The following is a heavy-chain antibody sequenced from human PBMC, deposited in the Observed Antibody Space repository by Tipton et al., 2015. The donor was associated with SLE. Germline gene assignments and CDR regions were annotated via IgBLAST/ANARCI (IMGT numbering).Heavy chain of an antibody. CDR1: GGSISSGGHY. V-gene: IGHV4-61*08. CDR3: ARGPDSSGYYYLGYFDY. CDR2: IYYSGST. J-gene: IGHJ4*02. D-gene: IGHD3-22*01. Sequence: TLSLTCTVSGGSISSGGHYWNWIRQHPGKGLEWIGYIYYSGSTNYNPSLKSRVTISVDTSKNQFSLKLSSVTAADTAVYYCARGPDSSGYYYLGYFDYWGQGTLVTVSS.